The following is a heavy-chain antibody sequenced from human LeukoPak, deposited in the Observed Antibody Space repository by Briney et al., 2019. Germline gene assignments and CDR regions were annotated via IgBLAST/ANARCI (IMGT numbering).Heavy chain of an antibody. CDR2: ISGSGGST. Sequence: GGSLRLSCAASGFTFSDYYMSWIRQAPGKGLEWVSAISGSGGSTYYANSVKGRFTISRDNPKNTLYLQMNSLRAEDTAVYYCAKPLYGDYYFDYWGQGTLVTVSS. J-gene: IGHJ4*02. CDR3: AKPLYGDYYFDY. D-gene: IGHD4-17*01. CDR1: GFTFSDYY. V-gene: IGHV3-23*01.